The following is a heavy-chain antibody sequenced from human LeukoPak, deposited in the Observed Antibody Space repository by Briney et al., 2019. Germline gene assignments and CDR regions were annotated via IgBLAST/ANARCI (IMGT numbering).Heavy chain of an antibody. CDR2: MNPNSGNT. J-gene: IGHJ3*02. V-gene: IGHV1-8*01. Sequence: ASVKVSCKASGYTFTSYDINWVRQATGQGLEWMGWMNPNSGNTGYAQKFQGRVTITRNTSISTAYVELSSLRSEDTAVYYCARRGITIFGVVTRDAFDIWGQGTMVTVSS. CDR3: ARRGITIFGVVTRDAFDI. D-gene: IGHD3-3*01. CDR1: GYTFTSYD.